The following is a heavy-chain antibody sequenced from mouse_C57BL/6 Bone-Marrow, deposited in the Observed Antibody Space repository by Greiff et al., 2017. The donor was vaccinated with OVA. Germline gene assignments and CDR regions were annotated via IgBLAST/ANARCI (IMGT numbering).Heavy chain of an antibody. Sequence: EVKLVESEGGLVQPGSSMKLSCTASGFTFSDYYMAWVRQVPEKGLEWVANINYDGSSTYYLDSLKSRFIISRDNAKNILYLQMSSLKSEDTATYYCAVYYDYDGGIPLWGQGTSVTVSS. D-gene: IGHD2-4*01. CDR1: GFTFSDYY. J-gene: IGHJ4*01. CDR3: AVYYDYDGGIPL. V-gene: IGHV5-16*01. CDR2: INYDGSST.